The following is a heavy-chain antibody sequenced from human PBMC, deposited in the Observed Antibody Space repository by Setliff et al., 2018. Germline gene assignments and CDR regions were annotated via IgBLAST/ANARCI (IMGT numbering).Heavy chain of an antibody. V-gene: IGHV1-2*04. CDR1: GYTFTGYY. J-gene: IGHJ6*02. D-gene: IGHD6-19*01. CDR3: ARDSGWYGMDV. Sequence: ASVKVSCKASGYTFTGYYMHWVRQAPGQGLEWMGWINPNSGGTNYAQKFQGWVTMTRDTSTSTAYMELRSLRSDDTAVYYCARDSGWYGMDVWGQGTTVTVSS. CDR2: INPNSGGT.